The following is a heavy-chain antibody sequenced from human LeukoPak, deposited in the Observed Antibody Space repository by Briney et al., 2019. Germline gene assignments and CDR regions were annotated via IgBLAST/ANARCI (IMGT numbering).Heavy chain of an antibody. J-gene: IGHJ4*02. D-gene: IGHD3-22*01. Sequence: ASVKVSCKASGGTFSSYAISWVRQAPGQGLEWMGWINPNSGGTNYAQKFQGRVTMTRDTSISTAYMELSRLRSDDTAVYYCARVQYYYDSSGCFDYWGQGTLVTVSS. CDR1: GGTFSSYA. CDR3: ARVQYYYDSSGCFDY. V-gene: IGHV1-2*02. CDR2: INPNSGGT.